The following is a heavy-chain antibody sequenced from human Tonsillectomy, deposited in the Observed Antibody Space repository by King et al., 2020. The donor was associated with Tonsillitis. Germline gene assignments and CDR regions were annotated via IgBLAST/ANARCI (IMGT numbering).Heavy chain of an antibody. J-gene: IGHJ4*02. CDR3: ASSVSGSFDY. CDR2: MYYSGTI. CDR1: GGSISSSDHY. V-gene: IGHV4-39*01. D-gene: IGHD1-26*01. Sequence: QLQESGPGVVKPSETLSLTCTVSGGSISSSDHYWAWIRQPPGKGLEWIGFMYYSGTIFYNPSLKSRITISGGTSENRFSLKLRSVTAADTAVYVCASSVSGSFDYWGQGALVTVSS.